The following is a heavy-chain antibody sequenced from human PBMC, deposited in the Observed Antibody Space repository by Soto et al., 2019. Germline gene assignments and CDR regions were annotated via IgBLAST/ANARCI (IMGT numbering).Heavy chain of an antibody. CDR1: WGTFSSYA. CDR3: ATEGYCSGGSCPWYFDY. V-gene: IGHV1-69*13. D-gene: IGHD2-15*01. CDR2: IIPIFGTA. Sequence: GASVKVYCQASWGTFSSYAISWVRQATGQGLEWMGGIIPIFGTANYAQKFQGRVTITADESTSTAYMELSSLRSEDTAVYYCATEGYCSGGSCPWYFDYWGQGPLVTVSS. J-gene: IGHJ4*02.